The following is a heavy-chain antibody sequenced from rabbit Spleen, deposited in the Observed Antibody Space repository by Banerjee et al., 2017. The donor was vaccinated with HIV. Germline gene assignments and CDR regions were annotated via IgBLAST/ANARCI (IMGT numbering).Heavy chain of an antibody. V-gene: IGHV1S45*01. CDR1: GFSFSSGYS. J-gene: IGHJ6*01. CDR2: AYAGSSGST. D-gene: IGHD4-2*01. Sequence: QEQLVESGGGLVQPEGSLTLTCKASGFSFSSGYSMCWVRQAPGKGLEWVACAYAGSSGSTYSATWAKGRFTISKSSSTTVTLQMTGLTAADTATYFCARDAGTSFSTYGMDLWGQGTLVTVS. CDR3: ARDAGTSFSTYGMDL.